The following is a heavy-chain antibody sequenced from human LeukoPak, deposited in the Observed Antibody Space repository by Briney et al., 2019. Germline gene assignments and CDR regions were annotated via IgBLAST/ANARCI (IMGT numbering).Heavy chain of an antibody. J-gene: IGHJ5*02. Sequence: PSETLSLTCAVYGGSFSGYYWSWIRQPPGKGLEWIGEINHSGSTNYNPSLKSRVTISVDTSKNQFSLKLSSVTAADTAVYYCASSRWSSSWYGNWFDPWGQGTLVTVSS. CDR3: ASSRWSSSWYGNWFDP. D-gene: IGHD6-13*01. CDR1: GGSFSGYY. CDR2: INHSGST. V-gene: IGHV4-34*01.